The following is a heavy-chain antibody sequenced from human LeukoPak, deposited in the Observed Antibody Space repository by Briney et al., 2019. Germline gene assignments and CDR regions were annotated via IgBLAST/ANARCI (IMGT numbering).Heavy chain of an antibody. CDR1: GGTFSCYA. CDR2: IIPIFGTA. V-gene: IGHV1-69*13. J-gene: IGHJ4*02. CDR3: ARGGKSELGTCDF. Sequence: SVKVSCKASGGTFSCYAISWVRQAPRQGLEWTGGIIPIFGTANYAQKFQGRVTITADESTSTAYMELSSLRSEDTAVYYCARGGKSELGTCDFWGQGTLVTVSS. D-gene: IGHD7-27*01.